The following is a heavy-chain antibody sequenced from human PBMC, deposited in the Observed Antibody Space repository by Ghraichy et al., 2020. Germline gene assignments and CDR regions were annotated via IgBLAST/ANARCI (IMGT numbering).Heavy chain of an antibody. Sequence: GGSLRLSCAASGFTFSSSAMSWVRQAPGKGLEWVSAITSSGGNTYYADSVKGRFTISRDNSKNTLFLQMNSLRAEDTAIYYCAKGPSSWDCWGQGTLVTVSS. J-gene: IGHJ4*02. CDR3: AKGPSSWDC. CDR1: GFTFSSSA. CDR2: ITSSGGNT. V-gene: IGHV3-23*01. D-gene: IGHD6-13*01.